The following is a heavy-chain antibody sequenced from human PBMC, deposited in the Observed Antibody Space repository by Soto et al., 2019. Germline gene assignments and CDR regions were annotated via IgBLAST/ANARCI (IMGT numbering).Heavy chain of an antibody. CDR1: GFTFSSYA. CDR3: AREVIPAAIRVYYYYYGMDV. Sequence: PGGSLRLSCAASGFTFSSYAMHWVRQAPGKGLEWVAVISYDGSNKYYADSVKGRFTISRDNSKNTLYLQMNSLGAEDTAVYYCAREVIPAAIRVYYYYYGMDVWGQGTTVTVSS. J-gene: IGHJ6*02. V-gene: IGHV3-30-3*01. CDR2: ISYDGSNK. D-gene: IGHD2-2*02.